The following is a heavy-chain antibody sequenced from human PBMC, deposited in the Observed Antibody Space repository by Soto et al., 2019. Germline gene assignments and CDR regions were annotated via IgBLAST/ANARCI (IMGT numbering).Heavy chain of an antibody. D-gene: IGHD6-19*01. J-gene: IGHJ4*02. V-gene: IGHV4-34*01. CDR2: INHSGST. CDR3: ATLLGYSSGWSLGETDY. Sequence: QVQLQQWGAGLLKPSETLSLTCAVYGGSFSGYYWSWIRQPPGKGLEWIGEINHSGSTNYNPSLKSRVTISVDTSKNQFSLKLGSVTAADTAVYYCATLLGYSSGWSLGETDYWGQGTLVTVSS. CDR1: GGSFSGYY.